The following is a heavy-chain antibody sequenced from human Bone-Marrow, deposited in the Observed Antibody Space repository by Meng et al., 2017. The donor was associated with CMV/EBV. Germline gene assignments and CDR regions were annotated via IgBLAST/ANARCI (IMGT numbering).Heavy chain of an antibody. V-gene: IGHV3-48*04. D-gene: IGHD3-16*01. CDR3: ARASLTYYYYYYGMDV. J-gene: IGHJ6*02. Sequence: GGSLRLSCAASGFTFSSYWMSWVRQAPGKGLEWVSYISSSGSTIYYADSVKGRFTISRDNAKNSLYLQMNSLRAEDTAVYYCARASLTYYYYYYGMDVCGQGTTVTVSS. CDR2: ISSSGSTI. CDR1: GFTFSSYW.